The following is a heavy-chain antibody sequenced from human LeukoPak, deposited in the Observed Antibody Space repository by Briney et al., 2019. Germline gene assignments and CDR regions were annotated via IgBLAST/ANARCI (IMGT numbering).Heavy chain of an antibody. CDR3: AKPGVGATSYYYYYMDV. D-gene: IGHD1-26*01. J-gene: IGHJ6*03. Sequence: PSETLSLTCTVSGGSISSSSYYWGWIRQPPGKGLEWVSAISGSGGSTYYADSVKGRFTISRDNSKNTLYLQMNSLRAEDTAVYYCAKPGVGATSYYYYYMDVWGKGTTVTISS. V-gene: IGHV3-23*01. CDR1: GGSISSSSYY. CDR2: ISGSGGST.